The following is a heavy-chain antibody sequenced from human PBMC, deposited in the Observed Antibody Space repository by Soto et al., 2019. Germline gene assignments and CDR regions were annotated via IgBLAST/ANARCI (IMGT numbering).Heavy chain of an antibody. CDR2: ISGAGDII. CDR1: GFTFSSYS. CDR3: AREGTYGGDWFAY. J-gene: IGHJ5*01. Sequence: EVQLVESGGGLVQPGGSLRLTRAASGFTFSSYSMTWVRQAPGKGLEWISFISGAGDIIFYADSLKGRFTISRDNARDSLYLQMHSLRDEDTAIYYCAREGTYGGDWFAYWGQGILVTVSS. D-gene: IGHD2-21*01. V-gene: IGHV3-48*02.